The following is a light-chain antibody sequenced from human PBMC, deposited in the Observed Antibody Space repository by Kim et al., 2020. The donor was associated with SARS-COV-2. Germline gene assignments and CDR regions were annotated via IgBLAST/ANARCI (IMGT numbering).Light chain of an antibody. V-gene: IGLV9-49*01. J-gene: IGLJ2*01. CDR2: VGTGGIVG. CDR3: GADHGSGSNFV. Sequence: QLVLTQPPSASASLGASVTLTCTLSSGYSNYKVDWYHQRPGKGPRFVMRVGTGGIVGSKGDGIPDRFSVLGSGLNRYLTIKNIQEEDESDYHCGADHGSGSNFVFVGGTQLTVL. CDR1: SGYSNYK.